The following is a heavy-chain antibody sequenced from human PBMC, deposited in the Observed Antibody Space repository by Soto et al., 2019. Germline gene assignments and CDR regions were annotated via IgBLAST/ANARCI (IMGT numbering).Heavy chain of an antibody. V-gene: IGHV1-3*01. CDR1: GYTFTSYA. CDR3: ARAYYDFWSGYPYYYYYYMDV. CDR2: INAGNGNT. J-gene: IGHJ6*03. D-gene: IGHD3-3*01. Sequence: GASVKASCKASGYTFTSYAMHWVRQAPGQRLEWMGWINAGNGNTKYSQKFQGRVTITRDTSASTAYMELSSLRSEDTAVYYCARAYYDFWSGYPYYYYYYMDVWGKGTTVTVSS.